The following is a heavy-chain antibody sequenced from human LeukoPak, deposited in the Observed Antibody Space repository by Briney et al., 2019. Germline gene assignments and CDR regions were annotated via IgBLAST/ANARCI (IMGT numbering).Heavy chain of an antibody. Sequence: SETLSLTCTVSGGSISSGGYYWSWIRQPPGKGLEWIGYIYHSGSTYYNPSLKSGVTISVDRSKNQFSLKLSSVTAADTAVYYCARGRYSGSYYDYWGQGTLVTVSS. D-gene: IGHD1-26*01. CDR1: GGSISSGGYY. J-gene: IGHJ4*02. CDR2: IYHSGST. V-gene: IGHV4-30-2*01. CDR3: ARGRYSGSYYDY.